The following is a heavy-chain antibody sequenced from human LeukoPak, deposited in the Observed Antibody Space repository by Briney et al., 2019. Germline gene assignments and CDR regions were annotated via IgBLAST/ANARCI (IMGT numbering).Heavy chain of an antibody. V-gene: IGHV6-1*01. CDR3: ARDLGTTGWHTFDY. J-gene: IGHJ4*02. CDR2: TYYRSKWYN. D-gene: IGHD6-19*01. Sequence: SQTLSLTCAVSGDSVSSKNCAWNWIRQSPSRGLEWLGSTYYRSKWYNDYAESMEGRMTISQDTSKNQYSLHLNSVTPDDTAVYYCARDLGTTGWHTFDYWGQGTLVTVSS. CDR1: GDSVSSKNCA.